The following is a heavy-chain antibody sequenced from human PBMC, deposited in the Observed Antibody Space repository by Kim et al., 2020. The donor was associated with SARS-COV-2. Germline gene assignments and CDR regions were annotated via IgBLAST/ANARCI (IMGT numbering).Heavy chain of an antibody. J-gene: IGHJ4*02. CDR3: GRDLHNSWCIDH. V-gene: IGHV1-46*01. CDR1: GYAGSTSH. CDR2: FTPSGGNT. D-gene: IGHD1-1*01. Sequence: AAGKVSCKAAGYAGSTSHIHWVRQVPGQGLEWMGMFTPSGGNTAFAQRFQGRVTMAGDTSTSTAYMELSSLRSEDTAVYYRGRDLHNSWCIDHWGQGTLVTVSS.